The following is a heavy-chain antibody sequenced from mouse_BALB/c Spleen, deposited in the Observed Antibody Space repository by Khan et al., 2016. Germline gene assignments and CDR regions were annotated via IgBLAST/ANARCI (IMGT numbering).Heavy chain of an antibody. Sequence: EVQLQESGAELVKPGASVKLSCTASGFNIKDTYMHWVKQRPEQGLEWLGRIDPANGNTKYDPKFQGKATITEDKSSNTAYLQLSSLTSEDTAVYYCARSNYSNYEEGYTMDYWSQGTSVTVSS. CDR1: GFNIKDTY. CDR3: ARSNYSNYEEGYTMDY. CDR2: IDPANGNT. J-gene: IGHJ4*01. D-gene: IGHD2-5*01. V-gene: IGHV14-3*02.